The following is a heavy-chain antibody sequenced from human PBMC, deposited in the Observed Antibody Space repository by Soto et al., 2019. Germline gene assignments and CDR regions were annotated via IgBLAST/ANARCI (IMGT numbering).Heavy chain of an antibody. V-gene: IGHV3-23*01. Sequence: GGSLRLSCAASGFTFSSYAMSWVRQAPGKGLEWVSAISGSGGSTYYADSVKGRFTISRGTSKNTLYLQMNSLRAEDTAVYYCAKDQGLGIPGGYDALDIWGQGTMVTVSS. D-gene: IGHD7-27*01. J-gene: IGHJ3*02. CDR3: AKDQGLGIPGGYDALDI. CDR1: GFTFSSYA. CDR2: ISGSGGST.